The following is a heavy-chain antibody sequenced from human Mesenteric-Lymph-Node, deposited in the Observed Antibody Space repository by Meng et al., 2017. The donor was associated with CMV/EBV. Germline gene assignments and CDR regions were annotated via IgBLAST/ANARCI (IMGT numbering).Heavy chain of an antibody. V-gene: IGHV3-48*01. Sequence: GGSLRLSCAASAFIFSSHSMNWVRQAPGKGLQWVSWISWNSGSSGYADSVKGRFTISRDNSKNTLYLQMNSLRAEDTAVYYCAARRDGYNYGDYWGQGTLVTVSS. D-gene: IGHD5-24*01. CDR1: AFIFSSHS. J-gene: IGHJ4*02. CDR3: AARRDGYNYGDY. CDR2: ISWNSGSS.